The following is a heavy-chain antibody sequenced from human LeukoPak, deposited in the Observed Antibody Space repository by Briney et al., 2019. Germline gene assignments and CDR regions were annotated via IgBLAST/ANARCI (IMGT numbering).Heavy chain of an antibody. D-gene: IGHD6-19*01. J-gene: IGHJ4*02. CDR2: IYYSGST. CDR1: GGSISSYY. Sequence: SETLSLTCTVSGGSISSYYWSWIRQPPGKGLEWIGYIYYSGSTNYNPSLKSRVTISVDTSKNQFSPKLSSVTAADTAVYYCARAGYSSGWYYFDYWGQGTLVTVSS. CDR3: ARAGYSSGWYYFDY. V-gene: IGHV4-59*01.